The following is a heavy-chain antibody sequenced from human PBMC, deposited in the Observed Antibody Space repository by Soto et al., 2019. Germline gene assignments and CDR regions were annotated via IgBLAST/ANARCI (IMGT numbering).Heavy chain of an antibody. D-gene: IGHD2-15*01. CDR2: IIPIFGTA. CDR3: ARHREIVVVVAATPNDYYYYGMDV. CDR1: GDTFSSYA. J-gene: IGHJ6*02. V-gene: IGHV1-69*01. Sequence: QVQLVQSGAEVKKPGSSVKVSCKASGDTFSSYAISWVRQAPGQGLEWMGGIIPIFGTANYAQKFQGRVTITADESTSTAYMELSSLRSEDTAVYHCARHREIVVVVAATPNDYYYYGMDVWGQGTTVTVSS.